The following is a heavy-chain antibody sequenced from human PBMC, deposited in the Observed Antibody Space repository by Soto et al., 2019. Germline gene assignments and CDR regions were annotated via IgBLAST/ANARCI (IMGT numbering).Heavy chain of an antibody. D-gene: IGHD3-10*01. V-gene: IGHV1-3*01. CDR3: ARAPPRITMVRGVISYFDY. Sequence: ASVKVSCKTSGYTFTSXAMHWVRQAPGQSLEWMGCINAGNGNTKYSQKFQGRVTITRDTSASTAYMELSSLRSEDTAVYYCARAPPRITMVRGVISYFDYGGQGTLVTVSS. CDR1: GYTFTSXA. CDR2: INAGNGNT. J-gene: IGHJ4*02.